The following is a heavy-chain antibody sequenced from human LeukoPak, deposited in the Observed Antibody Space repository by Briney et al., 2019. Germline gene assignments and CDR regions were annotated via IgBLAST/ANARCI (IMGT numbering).Heavy chain of an antibody. CDR2: TYYRSKWYF. Sequence: SQTLSLTCALSGDTFSSNSAAWNWIRQSPSRGLGWLVSTYYRSKWYFDYAVSLKSRVTINPDTSRNQLSLHLNSVTPEDAAVYYCVRDVGRGLFDPWGQGTLVTVSS. V-gene: IGHV6-1*01. D-gene: IGHD3-10*01. CDR3: VRDVGRGLFDP. J-gene: IGHJ5*02. CDR1: GDTFSSNSAA.